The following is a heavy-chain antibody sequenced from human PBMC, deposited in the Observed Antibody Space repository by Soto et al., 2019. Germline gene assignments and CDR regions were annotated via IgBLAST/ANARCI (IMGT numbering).Heavy chain of an antibody. D-gene: IGHD4-17*01. CDR2: MNPNRGNT. Sequence: QVQLVQSGAEVKKPGASVKVSCKASGYTFTSYDINWVRQATGQGREWMGWMNPNRGNTGYAQKLQGTVTMTRITSISTAYLELSILTSEATAIYYFASTLYGDSLHSCGQGTLVTVSS. CDR1: GYTFTSYD. V-gene: IGHV1-8*01. J-gene: IGHJ1*01. CDR3: ASTLYGDSLHS.